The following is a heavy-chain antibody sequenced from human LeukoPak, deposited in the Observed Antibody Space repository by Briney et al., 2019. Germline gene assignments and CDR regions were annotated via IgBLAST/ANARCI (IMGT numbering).Heavy chain of an antibody. CDR2: IYYSGST. V-gene: IGHV4-59*01. CDR1: GGSTSSYY. J-gene: IGHJ4*02. CDR3: ARGEQQLVPDY. D-gene: IGHD6-13*01. Sequence: SETLSLTCTVSGGSTSSYYWSWIRQPPGKGLEWVGYIYYSGSTNYNPSLKSRVTISVDTSKNQFSLKLSSVTAADTAVYYCARGEQQLVPDYWGQGTLVTVSS.